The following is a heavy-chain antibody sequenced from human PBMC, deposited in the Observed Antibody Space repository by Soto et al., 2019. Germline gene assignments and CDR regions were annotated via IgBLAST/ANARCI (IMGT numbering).Heavy chain of an antibody. V-gene: IGHV3-74*02. CDR3: ARGGRGGFDY. CDR2: INIDGTTT. CDR1: GFTFSSYW. J-gene: IGHJ4*02. Sequence: EVQLVESGGVVVQPGGSLRLSCAASGFTFSSYWMHWVRQAPGRGLVWVSRINIDGTTTNYADSVKGRFTISRDNAKNTVYLQMNSLRAEDTAVYYCARGGRGGFDYWGQGTLVTVSS. D-gene: IGHD3-16*01.